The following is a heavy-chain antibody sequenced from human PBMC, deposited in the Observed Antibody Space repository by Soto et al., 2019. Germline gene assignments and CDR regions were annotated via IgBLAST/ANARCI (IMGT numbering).Heavy chain of an antibody. J-gene: IGHJ6*03. CDR1: GFTFSSYE. CDR2: ISSSGSTI. CDR3: APRKGHNWNANCYYDMDV. D-gene: IGHD1-1*01. V-gene: IGHV3-48*03. Sequence: GGSLRLSGAASGFTFSSYEMNWVRQAPGKGLEWVSYISSSGSTIYYADSVKGRFTISRDNAKNSLYLQMNSLRADDPAVYYCAPRKGHNWNANCYYDMDVWVKGTTVTVSS.